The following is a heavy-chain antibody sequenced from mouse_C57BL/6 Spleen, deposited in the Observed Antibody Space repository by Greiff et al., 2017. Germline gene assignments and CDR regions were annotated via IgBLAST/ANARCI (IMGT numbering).Heavy chain of an antibody. CDR2: IDPSDSYT. CDR1: GYTFTSYW. V-gene: IGHV1-69*01. J-gene: IGHJ1*03. Sequence: QVQLQQPGAELVMPGASVKLSCKASGYTFTSYWMHWVKQRPGQGLEWIGEIDPSDSYTNYNQKFKGKSTLTVDKSSSTAYMQLSSPTSEDSAVYYCARLGGSSYEYFDVWGTGTTVTVSS. D-gene: IGHD1-1*01. CDR3: ARLGGSSYEYFDV.